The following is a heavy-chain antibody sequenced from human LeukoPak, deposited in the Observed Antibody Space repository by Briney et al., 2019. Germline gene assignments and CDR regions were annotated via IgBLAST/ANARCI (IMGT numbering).Heavy chain of an antibody. D-gene: IGHD6-13*01. J-gene: IGHJ4*02. V-gene: IGHV3-23*01. CDR1: GFSLKSYA. CDR2: ISGSGGST. Sequence: GGSLTLSGAASGFSLKSYAMSWVRQAPGQGLEWVSAISGSGGSTYYADSVRGRFTSSRDNSKNTLYVQMNSLRVEDTAVYYCAKGSIAAHDAKTTLDYWGQGTLVTVSS. CDR3: AKGSIAAHDAKTTLDY.